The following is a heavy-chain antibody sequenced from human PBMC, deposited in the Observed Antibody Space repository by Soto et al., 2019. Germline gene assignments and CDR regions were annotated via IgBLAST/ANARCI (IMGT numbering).Heavy chain of an antibody. CDR1: GYTLTELS. CDR2: FDPEDGET. Sequence: ASVKVSCKVSGYTLTELSMHWVRQAPGKGLEWMGGFDPEDGETIYAQKFQGRVTMTEDTSTDTAYMELSSLRSEDTAVYYCAKESIGNREIEYYFDYWGQGTLVTVSS. V-gene: IGHV1-24*01. D-gene: IGHD3-22*01. J-gene: IGHJ4*02. CDR3: AKESIGNREIEYYFDY.